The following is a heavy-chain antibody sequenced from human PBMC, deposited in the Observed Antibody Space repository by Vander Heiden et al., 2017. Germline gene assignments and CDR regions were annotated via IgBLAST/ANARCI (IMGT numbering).Heavy chain of an antibody. D-gene: IGHD3-3*01. Sequence: EAQLLESGGGLVQPGGSLRLSCAAFGFTFSSYAMSWVRQAPGKGLEWVSAISGSGGSTYYADSVKGRFTISRDNSKNTLYLQMNSLRAEDTAVYYCAKDPFWSGYYNPLHWFDPWGQGTLVTVSS. V-gene: IGHV3-23*01. CDR1: GFTFSSYA. J-gene: IGHJ5*02. CDR3: AKDPFWSGYYNPLHWFDP. CDR2: ISGSGGST.